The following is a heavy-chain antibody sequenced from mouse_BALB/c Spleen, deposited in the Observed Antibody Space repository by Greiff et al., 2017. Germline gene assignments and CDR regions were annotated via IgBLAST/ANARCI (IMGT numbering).Heavy chain of an antibody. Sequence: EVQLKESGGGLVQPGGSRKLSCAASGFTFSSFGMHWVRQAPEKGLEWVAYISSGSSTIYYADTVKGRFTISRDNPKNTLFLQMTSLRSEDTAMYYCARAAYYGNYEEDYYAMDYWGQGTSVTVSS. D-gene: IGHD2-10*01. CDR3: ARAAYYGNYEEDYYAMDY. CDR2: ISSGSSTI. CDR1: GFTFSSFG. V-gene: IGHV5-17*02. J-gene: IGHJ4*01.